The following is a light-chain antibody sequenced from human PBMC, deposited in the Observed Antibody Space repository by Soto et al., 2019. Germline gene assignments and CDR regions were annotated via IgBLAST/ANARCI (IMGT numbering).Light chain of an antibody. J-gene: IGKJ1*01. Sequence: EIVLTQSPDTLSLSPGERATLSCRASQSVSSSYLAWYQQKPGQAPRLLIYDASNRATGIPARFSGSGSGTDFTLTISSLEPEDFAVYYCQQRSNWPPWTFGQGTKVDI. CDR3: QQRSNWPPWT. CDR1: QSVSSSY. V-gene: IGKV3D-20*02. CDR2: DAS.